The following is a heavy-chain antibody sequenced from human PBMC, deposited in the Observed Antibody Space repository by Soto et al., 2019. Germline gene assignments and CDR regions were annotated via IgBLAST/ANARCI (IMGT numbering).Heavy chain of an antibody. CDR2: IIPIFGTA. Sequence: SVKVSCKASGGTFSSYAISWVRQAPGQGLAWMGGIIPIFGTANYAQKFQGRVTITADKSTSTAYMELSSLRSEDTAVYYCASVYYYDSSGYYYPYFDYWGQGTLVTVSS. CDR1: GGTFSSYA. CDR3: ASVYYYDSSGYYYPYFDY. V-gene: IGHV1-69*06. D-gene: IGHD3-22*01. J-gene: IGHJ4*02.